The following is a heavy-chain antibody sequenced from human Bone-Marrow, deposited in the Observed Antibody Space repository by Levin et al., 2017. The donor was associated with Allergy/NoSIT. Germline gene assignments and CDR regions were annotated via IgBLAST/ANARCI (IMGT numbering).Heavy chain of an antibody. CDR1: GFGSRDAW. CDR3: ITHDYYDSGSYNFDH. Sequence: GESLKISCAASGFGSRDAWLSWVRQAPGKGLEWVGRIKSETDGGTTDDAAHVKGRFTISRDDSKNTMYLQMNSLKTEDTAVYHCITHDYYDSGSYNFDHWGQGTLVTVSS. D-gene: IGHD3-10*01. V-gene: IGHV3-15*01. J-gene: IGHJ4*02. CDR2: IKSETDGGTT.